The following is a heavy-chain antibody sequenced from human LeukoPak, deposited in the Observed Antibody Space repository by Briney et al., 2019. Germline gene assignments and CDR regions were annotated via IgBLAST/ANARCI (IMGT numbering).Heavy chain of an antibody. CDR1: GFTFDDYA. CDR2: ISWNSGSI. D-gene: IGHD1-1*01. Sequence: TGGSLRLSCAASGFTFDDYAMHWVRQAPGKGLEWVSGISWNSGSIGYADSVKGRFTISRDNAKNSLYLQMNSLRAEDTAVYYCATPTAGTWHFDYWGQGTLVTVSS. CDR3: ATPTAGTWHFDY. J-gene: IGHJ4*02. V-gene: IGHV3-9*01.